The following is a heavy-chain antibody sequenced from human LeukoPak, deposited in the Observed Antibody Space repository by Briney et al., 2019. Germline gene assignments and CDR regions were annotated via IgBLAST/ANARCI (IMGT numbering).Heavy chain of an antibody. J-gene: IGHJ4*02. CDR2: ISSSGSTK. V-gene: IGHV3-11*04. Sequence: PGGSLRLSCAASGFIFRDYYMSWLRQAPGQGLEWISYISSSGSTKYYTDSVRGRFAISRDNAKNSLYLQMNSLSVEDTGVYYCARRQTDWDDLDYWGQGTLVTVSS. D-gene: IGHD1-26*01. CDR1: GFIFRDYY. CDR3: ARRQTDWDDLDY.